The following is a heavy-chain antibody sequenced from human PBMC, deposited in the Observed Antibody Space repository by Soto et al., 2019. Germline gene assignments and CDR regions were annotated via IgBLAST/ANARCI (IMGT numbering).Heavy chain of an antibody. J-gene: IGHJ4*02. CDR2: IYYSGST. CDR1: GDSVSSYY. V-gene: IGHV4-59*02. CDR3: ARSNDILTGFSPPHFDY. D-gene: IGHD3-9*01. Sequence: VQLQESGPGLVKPSETLSLTCTVSGDSVSSYYWSWIRQPPGKGLEWIGYIYYSGSTNYNPSLKSRVTISVDTSKHQYTLKLSSVTAADTAVYYCARSNDILTGFSPPHFDYWGQGTLVTVSS.